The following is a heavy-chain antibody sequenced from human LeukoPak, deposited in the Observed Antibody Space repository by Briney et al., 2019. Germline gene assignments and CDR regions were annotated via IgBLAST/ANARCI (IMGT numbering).Heavy chain of an antibody. D-gene: IGHD5-18*01. V-gene: IGHV3-23*01. CDR2: ISGSGGST. CDR1: GFTFSSYA. Sequence: GGSLRLSCAASGFTFSSYAMSWVRQAPGKGLEWVSAISGSGGSTYYADSVKGRFTISRDNSKNTLYLQMNSLRAEDTAVYYCARDHFGGSSFGLYYFNSWGQGTQVIVSS. CDR3: ARDHFGGSSFGLYYFNS. J-gene: IGHJ4*02.